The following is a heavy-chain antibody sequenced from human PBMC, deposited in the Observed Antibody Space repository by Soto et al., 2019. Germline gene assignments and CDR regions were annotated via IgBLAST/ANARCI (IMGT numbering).Heavy chain of an antibody. Sequence: GAAVKVSCKASGGTFSSYAISWLRQAPGQGLEWMGGIIPIFGTANYAQKFQGRVTITADESTSTAYMELSSLRSEDTAVYYCARMATILGSAFDIWGQGTMVTVSS. CDR3: ARMATILGSAFDI. CDR1: GGTFSSYA. CDR2: IIPIFGTA. V-gene: IGHV1-69*13. J-gene: IGHJ3*02. D-gene: IGHD5-12*01.